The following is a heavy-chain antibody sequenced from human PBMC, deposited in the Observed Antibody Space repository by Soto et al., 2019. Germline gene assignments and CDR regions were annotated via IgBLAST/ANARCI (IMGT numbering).Heavy chain of an antibody. V-gene: IGHV3-23*01. Sequence: AGGSLRLSCAASGFTFSSYAMSWVRQAPGKGLEWVSAISGSGGSTYYADSVKGRFTISRDNSKNTLYLQMNSLRAEDTAVYYCAKEPERTGTTLVDYWGQGTLVTVSS. J-gene: IGHJ4*02. CDR2: ISGSGGST. CDR1: GFTFSSYA. D-gene: IGHD1-7*01. CDR3: AKEPERTGTTLVDY.